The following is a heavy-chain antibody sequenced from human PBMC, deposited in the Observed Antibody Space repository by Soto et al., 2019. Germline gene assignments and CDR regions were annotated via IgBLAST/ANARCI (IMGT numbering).Heavy chain of an antibody. V-gene: IGHV5-51*01. D-gene: IGHD6-6*01. J-gene: IGHJ6*02. CDR3: ARQSIAARPGTGYYYGMAV. CDR1: WYIFTSYW. Sequence: PGGSLKISCNGSWYIFTSYWIGWVRQMPGKGLGGMVIIYPGESDTRYSPSFQGQVTISADKSISTAYLQWSSLKASDTAMYYCARQSIAARPGTGYYYGMAVWGQGATVTVSS. CDR2: IYPGESDT.